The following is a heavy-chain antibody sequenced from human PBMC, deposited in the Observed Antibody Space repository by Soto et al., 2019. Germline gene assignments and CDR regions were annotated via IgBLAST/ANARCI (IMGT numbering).Heavy chain of an antibody. CDR1: GTSISSSYW. D-gene: IGHD2-21*01. CDR3: ATVPPRIVVVLAEFPT. Sequence: QVQLKQSGPGLVRPSGTLSLTCRVSGTSISSSYWWAWVRQSPGKGLEWIGEIYHNGITKYNPSLKRQVGMSIDKSNNQFSLRLTSVTAADTAVYYCATVPPRIVVVLAEFPTWGQGTLVTVSS. CDR2: IYHNGIT. V-gene: IGHV4-4*02. J-gene: IGHJ4*02.